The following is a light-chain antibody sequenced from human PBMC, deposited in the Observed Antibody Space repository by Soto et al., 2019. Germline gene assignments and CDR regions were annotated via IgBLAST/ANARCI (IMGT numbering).Light chain of an antibody. V-gene: IGLV2-8*01. CDR2: EGT. CDR3: CSYAGSDTMI. J-gene: IGLJ2*01. Sequence: QSVLTQPPSASGSPGQSVTISCTGTSSDIGGYNYVSWYQQHPGKAPKLMIYEGTKRPSGVSNRFSGSKSANTASLTISGLQPEDAADYYCCSYAGSDTMIFGGGTKLTVL. CDR1: SSDIGGYNY.